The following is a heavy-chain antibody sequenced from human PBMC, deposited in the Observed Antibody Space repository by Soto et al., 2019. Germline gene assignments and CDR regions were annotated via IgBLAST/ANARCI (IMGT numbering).Heavy chain of an antibody. CDR3: ARDSTGNTGYYYGMDV. CDR2: MSPNSGNT. D-gene: IGHD1-1*01. J-gene: IGHJ6*02. V-gene: IGHV1-8*01. Sequence: ASVKVSCKASGYTFTSYDINWVRQATGQGLEWMGWMSPNSGNTGYAQKFQGRVTMTRNTSISTAYMELSSLRSEDTAVYYCARDSTGNTGYYYGMDVWGQGTTVTVSS. CDR1: GYTFTSYD.